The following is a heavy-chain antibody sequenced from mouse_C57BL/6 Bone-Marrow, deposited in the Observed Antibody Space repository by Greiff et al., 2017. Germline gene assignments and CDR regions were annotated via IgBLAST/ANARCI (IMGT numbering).Heavy chain of an antibody. Sequence: VQLKQSGAELVRPGASVKLSCTASGFNIKDDYMHWVKQRPEQGLVWIGWIDPENGDTEYASKIQGKATITADTSSNTAYLQLSSLTSEDTAVYDWTTYGSSFAWFAYWGQGTLVTVSA. J-gene: IGHJ3*01. CDR1: GFNIKDDY. CDR2: IDPENGDT. CDR3: TTYGSSFAWFAY. V-gene: IGHV14-4*01. D-gene: IGHD1-1*01.